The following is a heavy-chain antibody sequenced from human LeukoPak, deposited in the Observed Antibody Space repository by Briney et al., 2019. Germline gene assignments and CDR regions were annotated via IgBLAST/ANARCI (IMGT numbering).Heavy chain of an antibody. D-gene: IGHD6-13*01. CDR2: INPSGGSA. Sequence: ASVKVSCKASGYTFTSYYMHGVRQAPGQGLEWMGIINPSGGSASYAQKFQGRVTMTRDTSTSTVYMELSSLRSEDTAVYYCARGGIAAAGDYWGQGTLVTVSS. V-gene: IGHV1-46*03. CDR1: GYTFTSYY. J-gene: IGHJ4*02. CDR3: ARGGIAAAGDY.